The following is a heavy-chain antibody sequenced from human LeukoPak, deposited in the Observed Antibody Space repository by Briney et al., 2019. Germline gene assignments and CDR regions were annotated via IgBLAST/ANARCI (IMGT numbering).Heavy chain of an antibody. V-gene: IGHV1-46*01. CDR3: ARGSGNPSYFDY. D-gene: IGHD4-23*01. CDR2: INPSGATT. CDR1: GYTFTSYF. J-gene: IGHJ4*02. Sequence: ASVKVSCKASGYTFTSYFMHWVRQAPGQGLEWMGIINPSGATTNYAQKFQGRVTMTRDTSTSTVYMELSSLRSEDTAVYYCARGSGNPSYFDYWGQGTLVTVSS.